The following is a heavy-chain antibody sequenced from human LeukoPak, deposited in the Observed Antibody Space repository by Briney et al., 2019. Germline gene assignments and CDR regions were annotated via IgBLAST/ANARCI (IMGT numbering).Heavy chain of an antibody. J-gene: IGHJ4*02. Sequence: GESLKISCKTSGYSFTNFWIGWVRQMPGRGLEWMGIIYPGDSDTRYSPSFQGHVTMSTDKSINTAYLQWDGLEASDSAMYYCARRSYNGLDYWGQGTPVTVSS. CDR3: ARRSYNGLDY. V-gene: IGHV5-51*06. CDR2: IYPGDSDT. CDR1: GYSFTNFW. D-gene: IGHD2-8*01.